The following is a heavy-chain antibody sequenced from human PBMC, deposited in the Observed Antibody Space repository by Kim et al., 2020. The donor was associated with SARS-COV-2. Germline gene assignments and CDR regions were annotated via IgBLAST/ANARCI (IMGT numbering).Heavy chain of an antibody. CDR1: GFNFGREW. CDR3: ARGGEAGPN. J-gene: IGHJ3*01. CDR2: IKKDASEK. V-gene: IGHV3-7*01. Sequence: GGSLRLSCAASGFNFGREWMCWVRQAPGKGLEWVANIKKDASEKYYADSVKGRFTISRDNAKNSLYLQMNSLRGEDTAVYYCARGGEAGPNCGQGTLVTVSS.